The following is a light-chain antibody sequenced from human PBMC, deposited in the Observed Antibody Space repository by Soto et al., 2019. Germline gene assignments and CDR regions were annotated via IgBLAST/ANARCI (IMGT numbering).Light chain of an antibody. V-gene: IGLV1-40*01. Sequence: QSVLTQPPSVSGAPGQRVTISCTGRSSNIGAGYEAHWYQQVPGTAPKLLIYENNNRPSGVPDRFSGSKSGTSASLAITGLQAEDEAEYYCQSYDSSLSGYVFGTGTKLTVL. CDR1: SSNIGAGYE. CDR3: QSYDSSLSGYV. CDR2: ENN. J-gene: IGLJ1*01.